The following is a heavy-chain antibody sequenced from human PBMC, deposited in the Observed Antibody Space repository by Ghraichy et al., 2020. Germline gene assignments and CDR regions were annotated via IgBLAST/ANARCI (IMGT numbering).Heavy chain of an antibody. CDR3: ARVSQERVGATESYFDY. V-gene: IGHV1-18*01. CDR1: GYTFTSYG. CDR2: ISAYNGNT. Sequence: ASVKVSCKASGYTFTSYGISWVRQAPGQGLEWMGRISAYNGNTNYAQKLQGRVTMTTDTSTSTAYMELRSLRSDDTAVYYCARVSQERVGATESYFDYWGQGTLVTVSS. D-gene: IGHD1-26*01. J-gene: IGHJ4*02.